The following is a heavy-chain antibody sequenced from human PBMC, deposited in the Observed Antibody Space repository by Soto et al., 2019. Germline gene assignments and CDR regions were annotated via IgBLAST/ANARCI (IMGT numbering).Heavy chain of an antibody. V-gene: IGHV3-66*01. J-gene: IGHJ3*02. D-gene: IGHD3-10*01. CDR1: GFTVSSNY. CDR3: ARENYYGSGMGAFDS. CDR2: IYSVGNS. Sequence: EVQVVESGGGSVQPGGSLRLSCAASGFTVSSNYMSWVRQAPGKGLEWVSVIYSVGNSYYADSVKGRFTISRDNSKNTRYLQMSSLRVEDTAVYYWARENYYGSGMGAFDSWGQGTVVTVSS.